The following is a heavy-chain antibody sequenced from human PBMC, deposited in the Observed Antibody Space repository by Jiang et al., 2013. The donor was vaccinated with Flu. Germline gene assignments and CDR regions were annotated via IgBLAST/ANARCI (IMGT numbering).Heavy chain of an antibody. CDR2: ISYDGSNK. J-gene: IGHJ5*02. CDR3: ARAGAAAVTNWFDP. CDR1: GFTFSSYA. D-gene: IGHD2-2*01. V-gene: IGHV3-30-3*01. Sequence: GRSLRLSCAASGFTFSSYAMHWVRQAPGKGLEWVAVISYDGSNKYYADSVKGRFTISRDNSKNTLYLQMNSLRAEDTAVYYCARAGAAAVTNWFDPWGQGTLVTVSS.